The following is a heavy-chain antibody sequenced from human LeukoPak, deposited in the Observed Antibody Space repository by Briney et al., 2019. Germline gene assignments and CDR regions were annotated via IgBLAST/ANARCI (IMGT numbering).Heavy chain of an antibody. CDR1: GPTFNRDW. CDR2: IKPDESRI. Sequence: QPGGSLRLSCTNSGPTFNRDWMGWLRQAPGKGLEWLAHIKPDESRIFYADSVKGRFALSRDNAKNSVHLQMNSLRAGDTAVYFCARLILWETSNAFDIWGQGTMFTVSS. CDR3: ARLILWETSNAFDI. J-gene: IGHJ3*02. V-gene: IGHV3-7*03. D-gene: IGHD1-26*01.